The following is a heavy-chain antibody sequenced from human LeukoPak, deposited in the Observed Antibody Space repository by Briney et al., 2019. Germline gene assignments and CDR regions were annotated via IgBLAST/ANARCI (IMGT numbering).Heavy chain of an antibody. CDR2: INPNHGTT. V-gene: IGHV1-46*01. Sequence: GSSVKVSCKASAYTFTSYYIHWVRQAPGQGLEWMGIINPNHGTTTYAQKFQGRATMTRDTSTSTVYMELSSLRSEDTALYYCARGDVLDRSVYNWFDPWGQGTLVIVSS. CDR1: AYTFTSYY. CDR3: ARGDVLDRSVYNWFDP. J-gene: IGHJ5*02. D-gene: IGHD3-22*01.